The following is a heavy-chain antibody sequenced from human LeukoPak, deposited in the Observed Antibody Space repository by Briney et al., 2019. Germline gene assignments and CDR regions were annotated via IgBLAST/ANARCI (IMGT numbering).Heavy chain of an antibody. J-gene: IGHJ6*03. CDR2: IYTSGST. CDR3: AREFVTALMRNYMDV. CDR1: GGSISTYY. V-gene: IGHV4-4*07. Sequence: SETLSLTCTVSGGSISTYYWSWIRQPAGKGLERIGRIYTSGSTNYNPSLKSGVTMSVDTSKNQFSLKLSSVTAADTAVYYCAREFVTALMRNYMDVWGKGTTVTISS. D-gene: IGHD2-21*02.